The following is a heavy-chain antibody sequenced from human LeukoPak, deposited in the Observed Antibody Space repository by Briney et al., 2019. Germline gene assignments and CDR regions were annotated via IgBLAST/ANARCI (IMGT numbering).Heavy chain of an antibody. V-gene: IGHV6-1*01. CDR2: TYYRSKWYN. Sequence: SQTLSLTCAISGDSVSSNSAAWNWIRRSPSRGLEWLGRTYYRSKWYNDYAVSVKSRITINPDTSKNQFSLQLNSVTPEDTAVYYCARDPGENYYGMDVWGQGATVTVSS. J-gene: IGHJ6*02. CDR1: GDSVSSNSAA. CDR3: ARDPGENYYGMDV.